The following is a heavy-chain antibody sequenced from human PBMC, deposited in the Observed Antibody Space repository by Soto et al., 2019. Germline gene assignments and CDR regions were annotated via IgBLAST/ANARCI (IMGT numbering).Heavy chain of an antibody. Sequence: PGGSLRLSGAASGFTFSSYSMSWVRQAPGKGLEWVSAISGSGGSTYYADSVKGRFTISTDNSKNTLYLQMNSLRAEDTAVYYCAKALTDYVDDGFASLGPGTMVTVSS. J-gene: IGHJ3*02. D-gene: IGHD3-16*01. CDR1: GFTFSSYS. CDR3: AKALTDYVDDGFAS. CDR2: ISGSGGST. V-gene: IGHV3-23*01.